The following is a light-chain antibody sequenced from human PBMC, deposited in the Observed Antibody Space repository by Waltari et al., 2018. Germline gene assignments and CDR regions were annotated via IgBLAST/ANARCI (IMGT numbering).Light chain of an antibody. CDR2: GAS. CDR3: QLFGISPLFT. V-gene: IGKV3-20*01. Sequence: ENVLTQSPGTLSLSPGERATLSCRASQTVSSSYLAWYQQKPGQAPRLLIYGASSRATGIPGRFSGSGSGTDFTLTISRLEPEDFAVYYCQLFGISPLFTFGPGTKVDI. CDR1: QTVSSSY. J-gene: IGKJ3*01.